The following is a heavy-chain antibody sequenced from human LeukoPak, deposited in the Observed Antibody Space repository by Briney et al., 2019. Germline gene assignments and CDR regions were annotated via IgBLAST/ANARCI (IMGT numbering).Heavy chain of an antibody. CDR1: GFTFSNSA. Sequence: GGSLRLSCAASGFTFSNSAMSWVRQAPGKGLEWVSGISDSGGSTYHADSMKGLFTISRDNSKNTLYLQMNSLRVEDTAIYYCISQMSLSSSWPYWGQGALVTVSS. CDR2: ISDSGGST. D-gene: IGHD6-13*01. V-gene: IGHV3-23*01. CDR3: ISQMSLSSSWPY. J-gene: IGHJ4*02.